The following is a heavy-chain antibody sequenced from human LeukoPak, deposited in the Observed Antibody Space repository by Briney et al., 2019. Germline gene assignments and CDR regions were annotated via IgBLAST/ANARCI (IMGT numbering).Heavy chain of an antibody. CDR3: ARHHLQNYNYYAMDV. D-gene: IGHD1-1*01. Sequence: SETLSLTCTVSGGSISSSSYYWGWIRQPPGKGLEWIGSIYYSGSTYYNPSLKSRVTISVDTSKNQFSLKLSSVTAADTAVYYCARHHLQNYNYYAMDVWGQGTTVTVSS. J-gene: IGHJ6*02. CDR2: IYYSGST. CDR1: GGSISSSSYY. V-gene: IGHV4-39*01.